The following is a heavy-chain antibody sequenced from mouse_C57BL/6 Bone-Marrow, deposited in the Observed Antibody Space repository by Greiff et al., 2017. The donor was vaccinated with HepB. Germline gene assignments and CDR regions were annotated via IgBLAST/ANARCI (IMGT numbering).Heavy chain of an antibody. CDR1: GYTFTSYD. CDR2: IYPRDGSN. Sequence: QVQLKQSGPELVKPGASVKLSCKASGYTFTSYDINWVKQRPGQGLEWIGWIYPRDGSNKYNEKFKGKATLTVDTSSSTAYMELHSLTSEDSAVYFCASSYSKTWFAYWGQGTLVTVSA. D-gene: IGHD2-5*01. J-gene: IGHJ3*01. V-gene: IGHV1-85*01. CDR3: ASSYSKTWFAY.